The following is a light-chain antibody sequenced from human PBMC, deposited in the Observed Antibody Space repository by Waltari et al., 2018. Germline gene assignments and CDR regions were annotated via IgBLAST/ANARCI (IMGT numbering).Light chain of an antibody. CDR3: CSYAGSSTWV. J-gene: IGLJ3*02. V-gene: IGLV2-23*01. CDR1: RSHVGTYNL. Sequence: QSALTQPASVSGSPGQSITISCTGTRSHVGTYNLFPWYQQHPGKAPKLMIYEGSKRPSGVSNRFSGSKSGNTASLTISGLQAEDEADYYCCSYAGSSTWVFGGGTKLTVL. CDR2: EGS.